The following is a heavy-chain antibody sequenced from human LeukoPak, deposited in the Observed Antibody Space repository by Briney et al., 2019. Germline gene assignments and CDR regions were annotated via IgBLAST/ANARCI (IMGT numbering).Heavy chain of an antibody. V-gene: IGHV3-33*01. J-gene: IGHJ6*02. CDR3: ARDGHSNYILDV. D-gene: IGHD4-11*01. CDR2: IWYDGSNK. Sequence: PGGSLRLSCAASGFTFSSYGMHWVRQAPGKGLEWVAVIWYDGSNKHYADSVKGRFTISRDNSKNTLYLQMNSLRAEDTAVYYCARDGHSNYILDVWGQGTTVTVSS. CDR1: GFTFSSYG.